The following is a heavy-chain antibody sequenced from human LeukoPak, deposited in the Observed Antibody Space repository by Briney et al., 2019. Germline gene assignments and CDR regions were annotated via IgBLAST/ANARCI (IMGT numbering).Heavy chain of an antibody. Sequence: PGGSLRLSCAAPGFTFSSYAMHWVRQAPGKGLEWVAVISYDGSNKYYADSVKGRFTISRDNSKNTLYLQMNSLRAEDTAVYYCARGEWGYCSSTSCPVPDAFDIWGQGTMVTVSS. CDR2: ISYDGSNK. J-gene: IGHJ3*02. D-gene: IGHD2-2*01. V-gene: IGHV3-30-3*01. CDR1: GFTFSSYA. CDR3: ARGEWGYCSSTSCPVPDAFDI.